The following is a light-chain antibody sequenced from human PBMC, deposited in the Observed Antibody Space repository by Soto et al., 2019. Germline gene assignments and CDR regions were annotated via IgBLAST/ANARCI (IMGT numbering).Light chain of an antibody. Sequence: DIVMTQSPDSLAVSLGVRATLDCKSSQTVLNSSNNKTYLAWYRQRPGQPPTLLINWASTRQSGVPARFRGSGSGTEFTLTITDLQAEDLAVYYCQQFHTIPWTFGQGTKVDIK. CDR2: WAS. CDR1: QTVLNSSNNKTY. CDR3: QQFHTIPWT. J-gene: IGKJ1*01. V-gene: IGKV4-1*01.